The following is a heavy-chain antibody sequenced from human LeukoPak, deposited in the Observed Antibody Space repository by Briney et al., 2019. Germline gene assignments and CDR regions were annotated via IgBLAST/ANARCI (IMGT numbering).Heavy chain of an antibody. CDR1: GGSISSYY. Sequence: TSETQSLTCTVSGGSISSYYWSWIRQPPGKGLEWIGYIYYSGSTNYNPSLKSRVTISVDTSKNQFSLKLSSVTAADTAVYYCARGVSDYYGMDVWGQGTTVTVSS. V-gene: IGHV4-59*01. CDR2: IYYSGST. J-gene: IGHJ6*02. CDR3: ARGVSDYYGMDV. D-gene: IGHD5/OR15-5a*01.